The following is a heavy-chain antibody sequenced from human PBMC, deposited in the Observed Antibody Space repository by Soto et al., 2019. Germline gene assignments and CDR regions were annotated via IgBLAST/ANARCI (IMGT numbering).Heavy chain of an antibody. CDR2: ISGSGRNT. CDR3: AKNGLSNSPSAIDS. V-gene: IGHV3-23*01. J-gene: IGHJ4*02. Sequence: EVHVLESGGGLAQPGGSLRLSCATSGFTFSSNGMSWVRQAPGKGLDWVSGISGSGRNTYYADSVKGRFTISRDNSKNTLFLQMNSLSAEDKAVYYCAKNGLSNSPSAIDSWGQGTLVTVSS. CDR1: GFTFSSNG. D-gene: IGHD2-8*01.